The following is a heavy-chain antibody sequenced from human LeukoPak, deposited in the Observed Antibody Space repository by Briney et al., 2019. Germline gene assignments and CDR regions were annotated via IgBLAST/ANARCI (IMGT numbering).Heavy chain of an antibody. CDR2: ITLSGGST. CDR3: AKRGNPAVGHLYLDV. V-gene: IGHV3-23*01. D-gene: IGHD2-2*01. CDR1: GFTFSYYD. J-gene: IGHJ6*03. Sequence: GGSLRLSCAASGFTFSYYDMSWVRQAPGKGLEWVASITLSGGSTFYADSVKGRFTISRDNSKNTLYLQMNSLSAEDTAVYYCAKRGNPAVGHLYLDVWGKGTTVSVSS.